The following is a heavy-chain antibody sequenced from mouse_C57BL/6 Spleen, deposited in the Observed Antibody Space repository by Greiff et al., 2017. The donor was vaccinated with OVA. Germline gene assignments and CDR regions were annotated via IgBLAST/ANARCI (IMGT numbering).Heavy chain of an antibody. CDR1: GYSFTGYN. V-gene: IGHV1-18*01. Sequence: VHLKQSGPELVKPGASVTIPCKASGYSFTGYNMDWVKQSHGKSLAWIGDIYPNNGGTIYNQKFKGQATLTVDTSSSTADMELRIVSSEDTTVYYGADCYDGSGYVCYFDYWGQGTTLTVSS. J-gene: IGHJ2*01. D-gene: IGHD1-1*01. CDR3: ADCYDGSGYVCYFDY. CDR2: IYPNNGGT.